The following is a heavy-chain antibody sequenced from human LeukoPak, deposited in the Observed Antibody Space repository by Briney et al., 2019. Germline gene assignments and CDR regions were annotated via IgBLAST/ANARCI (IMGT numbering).Heavy chain of an antibody. D-gene: IGHD6-13*01. J-gene: IGHJ3*02. Sequence: GGSLRLSCAASGFTFSSYWMHWVRQAPGKGPVWVSRINTDESRTSYADSVKGRFTISRDNAKNTLYLQMNSLRAEDTAVYYCARGFSSSWQNAFDIWGQGTMVAVSS. CDR1: GFTFSSYW. V-gene: IGHV3-74*01. CDR2: INTDESRT. CDR3: ARGFSSSWQNAFDI.